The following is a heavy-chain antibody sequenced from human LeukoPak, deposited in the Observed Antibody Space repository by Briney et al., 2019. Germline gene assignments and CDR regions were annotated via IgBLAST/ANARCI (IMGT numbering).Heavy chain of an antibody. J-gene: IGHJ4*02. CDR1: GDSITTSTTYH. Sequence: SETLSLTCTVSGDSITTSTTYHWGWIRQPPGKGLEWIGSVYYSGYTYYNPPLKSRVTISVDTSKNQFSLKVNSVTAADTAAYYCARLLYDYFSGSYYYFDYWGRGTLVTVSS. CDR2: VYYSGYT. CDR3: ARLLYDYFSGSYYYFDY. D-gene: IGHD2-15*01. V-gene: IGHV4-39*07.